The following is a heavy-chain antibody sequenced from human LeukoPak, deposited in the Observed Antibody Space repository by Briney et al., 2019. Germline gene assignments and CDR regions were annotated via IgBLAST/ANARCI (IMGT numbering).Heavy chain of an antibody. J-gene: IGHJ5*02. D-gene: IGHD3-9*01. CDR2: VSYDGSNK. V-gene: IGHV3-30*18. CDR1: GFTFSNYG. Sequence: PGRSLRLSCAASGFTFSNYGMHWVRQAPGKGLEWVAVVSYDGSNKYYAASVEGRFHVSRDNSKNTLYLQMDSLRAEDTAVYYCAKVVDLNDISWFDPWGQGTLVTVSS. CDR3: AKVVDLNDISWFDP.